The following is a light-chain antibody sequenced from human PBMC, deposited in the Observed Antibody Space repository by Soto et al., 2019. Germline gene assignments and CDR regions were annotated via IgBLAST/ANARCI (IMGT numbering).Light chain of an antibody. CDR1: SSNIGGNS. CDR2: DDN. J-gene: IGLJ1*01. Sequence: QSVLTQPPSVSAAPGQKVTISCSGSSSNIGGNSVSWYQQLPGTAPTLLIYDDNKRPSGIPDRFSGSKSGTSATLGITGFQTGDEADHYCGSWDSSLSAYVFGTGTKGTAL. CDR3: GSWDSSLSAYV. V-gene: IGLV1-51*01.